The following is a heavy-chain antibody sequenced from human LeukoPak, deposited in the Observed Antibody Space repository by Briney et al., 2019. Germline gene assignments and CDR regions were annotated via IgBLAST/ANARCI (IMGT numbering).Heavy chain of an antibody. CDR1: GFSFSRYW. J-gene: IGHJ4*02. D-gene: IGHD5-18*01. Sequence: GGSPRLSCEASGFSFSRYWMSWVRQAPVRGLEWVANIKPDGSEIYYVDSVKGRFTISRDNAKNAVYLHMNSLRPEDTAIYYCVRDAGTRLKYSYGYGDYWGQGSLVTVSS. CDR2: IKPDGSEI. V-gene: IGHV3-7*01. CDR3: VRDAGTRLKYSYGYGDY.